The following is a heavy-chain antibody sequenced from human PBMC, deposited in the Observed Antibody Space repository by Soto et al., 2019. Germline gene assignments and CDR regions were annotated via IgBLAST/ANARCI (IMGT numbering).Heavy chain of an antibody. CDR3: ARGASGNYYLDY. J-gene: IGHJ4*02. D-gene: IGHD3-10*01. Sequence: EVQLVESGGNLVQPGGSLRLSCAASGFTFSSYWIHWVRQPPGKGLLWVSRINTDGSTTNYADSVKGRFTISRDNAKNTLYLQRNSLRAEDTAVYYCARGASGNYYLDYWGQGALVNISS. V-gene: IGHV3-74*01. CDR2: INTDGSTT. CDR1: GFTFSSYW.